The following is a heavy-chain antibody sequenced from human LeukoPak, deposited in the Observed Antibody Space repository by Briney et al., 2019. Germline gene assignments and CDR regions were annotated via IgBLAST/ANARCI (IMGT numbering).Heavy chain of an antibody. Sequence: SETLSLTCTVSGGSISSSSYYWGWIRQPPGKGLEWIGSIYHSGSTYYNPSLKSRVTISVDTSKNQFSLKLSSVTAADTAVYYCARGVSGAWYWGQGTLVTVSS. CDR3: ARGVSGAWY. CDR2: IYHSGST. J-gene: IGHJ4*02. V-gene: IGHV4-39*07. CDR1: GGSISSSSYY.